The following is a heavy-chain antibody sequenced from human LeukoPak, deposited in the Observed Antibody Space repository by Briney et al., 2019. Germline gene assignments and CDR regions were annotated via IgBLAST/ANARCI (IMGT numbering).Heavy chain of an antibody. CDR1: AFTFSSYA. Sequence: PGGSLRLSCAASAFTFSSYAMSLVRQAPGKGLEWVSAISGSGGSTYYADSVKGRFTISRDNSKNTLYLQMNGLRAEDTAVYYCAKGPDGDFTIFDYWGQGTLVTVSS. D-gene: IGHD4-17*01. CDR2: ISGSGGST. J-gene: IGHJ4*02. CDR3: AKGPDGDFTIFDY. V-gene: IGHV3-23*01.